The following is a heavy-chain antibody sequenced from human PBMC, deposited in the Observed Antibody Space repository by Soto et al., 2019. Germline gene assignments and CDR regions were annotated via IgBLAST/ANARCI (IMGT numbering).Heavy chain of an antibody. D-gene: IGHD6-13*01. CDR3: RCIAAAGAFWYFDL. J-gene: IGHJ2*01. Sequence: EVQLVESGGGLVQPGRSLRLSCAASGFTFDDYAMHWVRQAPGKGLEWVSGISWNSGSIGYADSVKGRFTISRDNAKNSLYLQMNSLRAEDTALYYCRCIAAAGAFWYFDLWGRGTLVTVSS. CDR1: GFTFDDYA. CDR2: ISWNSGSI. V-gene: IGHV3-9*01.